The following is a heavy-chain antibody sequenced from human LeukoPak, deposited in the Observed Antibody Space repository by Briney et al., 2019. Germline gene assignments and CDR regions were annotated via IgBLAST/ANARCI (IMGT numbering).Heavy chain of an antibody. Sequence: PGGSLRLSCAASGFTFSSYAMSWVRQAPGKGLEWVSAISGSGGSTYYADSVKVRFTISRDNSKNTLYLQMNSLRAEDTAVYYCAKGDSPTYYYMDVWGKGTTVTVSS. CDR2: ISGSGGST. D-gene: IGHD5-24*01. V-gene: IGHV3-23*01. CDR3: AKGDSPTYYYMDV. J-gene: IGHJ6*03. CDR1: GFTFSSYA.